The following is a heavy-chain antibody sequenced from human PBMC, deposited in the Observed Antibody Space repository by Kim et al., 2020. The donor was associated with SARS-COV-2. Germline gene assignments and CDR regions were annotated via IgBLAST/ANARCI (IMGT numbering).Heavy chain of an antibody. CDR3: ARHYGTVTTVEILFYYYGMDV. D-gene: IGHD4-17*01. J-gene: IGHJ6*02. V-gene: IGHV3-21*01. Sequence: GGYLRLSCAASGFTFNTYSMNWVRQAPGKGLEWVSSISSSSSYISYADSVKGRFTISRDNAKNSLYLQMNSLRAQDTAVYYCARHYGTVTTVEILFYYYGMDVWGQGTTVTVSS. CDR1: GFTFNTYS. CDR2: ISSSSSYI.